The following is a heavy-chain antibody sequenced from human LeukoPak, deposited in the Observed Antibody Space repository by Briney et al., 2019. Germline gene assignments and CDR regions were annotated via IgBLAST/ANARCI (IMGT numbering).Heavy chain of an antibody. J-gene: IGHJ5*02. V-gene: IGHV1-69*05. CDR1: GYTFTGYY. D-gene: IGHD1-26*01. CDR2: IIPIFGTA. Sequence: ASVKVSCKASGYTFTGYYMHWVRQAPGQGLEWMGGIIPIFGTANYAQKFQGRVTITTDESTSTAYMELSSLRSEDTAVYYCARDFAGAKSNWFDPWGQGTLVTVSS. CDR3: ARDFAGAKSNWFDP.